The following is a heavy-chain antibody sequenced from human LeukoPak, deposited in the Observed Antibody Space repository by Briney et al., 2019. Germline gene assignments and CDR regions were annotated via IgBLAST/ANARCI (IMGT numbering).Heavy chain of an antibody. CDR2: ISAYNGNT. CDR1: GYTFTSYG. Sequence: ASVKVSCKASGYTFTSYGISWVRQAPGQGLEWMGWISAYNGNTNYAQKLQGRVTLTTDTSTTTAYMELRSLRSDDTAVYYCARDGIGTDYVRYFDYWGQGTLVTVSS. J-gene: IGHJ4*02. V-gene: IGHV1-18*01. D-gene: IGHD3-10*02. CDR3: ARDGIGTDYVRYFDY.